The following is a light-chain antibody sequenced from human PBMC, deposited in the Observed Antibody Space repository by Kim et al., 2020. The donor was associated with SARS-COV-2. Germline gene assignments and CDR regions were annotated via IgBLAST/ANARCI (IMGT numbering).Light chain of an antibody. CDR2: GKN. J-gene: IGLJ3*02. CDR1: SIRNYN. Sequence: ALGPTVRITCQGASIRNYNAGWYQHKPGKAPVVVIYGKNNRPSGIPDRFSGSSSGNTTSLTITGAQAEDEADYYCNSRDNSGNHWVFGGGTQLTVL. CDR3: NSRDNSGNHWV. V-gene: IGLV3-19*01.